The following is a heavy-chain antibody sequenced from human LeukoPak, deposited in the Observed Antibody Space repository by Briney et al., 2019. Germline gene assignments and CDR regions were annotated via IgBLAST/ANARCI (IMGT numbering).Heavy chain of an antibody. CDR2: IGTAGDT. Sequence: GGSLRLSCAASGFTFSSYDMHWVRQATGKGLEWVSAIGTAGDTYYPGSVKGRFTISRENAKNSLYLQMNSLRAGGTAVYYCARDLGSSGWYRTFDIWGQGTMVTVSS. J-gene: IGHJ3*02. CDR3: ARDLGSSGWYRTFDI. CDR1: GFTFSSYD. V-gene: IGHV3-13*01. D-gene: IGHD6-19*01.